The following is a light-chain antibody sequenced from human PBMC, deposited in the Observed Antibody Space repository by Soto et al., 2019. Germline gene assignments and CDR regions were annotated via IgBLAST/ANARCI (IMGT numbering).Light chain of an antibody. CDR1: PGISSY. J-gene: IGKJ4*01. CDR2: AAS. CDR3: QHLNSYPT. V-gene: IGKV1-9*01. Sequence: IQLTQCPSSRSASVGDRVSITCRASPGISSYLAWYQQKPGKAPKLLIYAASTLQSGVPSRFSGSVSGTDFTLTISSLQPEDFATYYCQHLNSYPTFGGGTKVDIK.